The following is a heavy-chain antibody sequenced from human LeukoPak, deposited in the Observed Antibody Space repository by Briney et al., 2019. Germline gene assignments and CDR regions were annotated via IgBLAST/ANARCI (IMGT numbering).Heavy chain of an antibody. J-gene: IGHJ6*03. CDR2: ISYDGTNK. V-gene: IGHV3-30*01. CDR1: GFTFSSYA. CDR3: ARDQGSLPVWFYYYMDV. Sequence: GGSLRLSCAASGFTFSSYAMHWVLQAPGKGLEWLAVISYDGTNKYYADSVKGRFTISRDNSKNTLYLQMNSLRDEDTAVYYCARDQGSLPVWFYYYMDVWGSGTTVTVSS. D-gene: IGHD3-16*01.